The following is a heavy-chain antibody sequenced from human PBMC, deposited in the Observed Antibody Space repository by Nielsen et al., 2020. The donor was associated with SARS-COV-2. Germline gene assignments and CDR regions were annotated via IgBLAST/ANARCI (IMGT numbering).Heavy chain of an antibody. CDR2: ISYDGSNK. CDR1: GFTFSSYA. Sequence: GESLKISCAASGFTFSSYAMHWVRQAPGKGLEWVAVISYDGSNKYYADSVKGRFTISRDNSKNTLYLQMNSLRAEDTAVYYCASLGYCSNTSCFVDYWGQGTLGTVSS. D-gene: IGHD2-2*01. CDR3: ASLGYCSNTSCFVDY. V-gene: IGHV3-30-3*01. J-gene: IGHJ4*02.